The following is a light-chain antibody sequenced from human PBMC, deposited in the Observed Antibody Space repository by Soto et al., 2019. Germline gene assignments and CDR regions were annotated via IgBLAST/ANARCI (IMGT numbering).Light chain of an antibody. J-gene: IGKJ2*02. CDR1: QNVGNN. CDR3: QQRSRWPRGT. Sequence: MLTQSPATLSLSPGESATLSCRASQNVGNNLAWYQQKSGQAPRLLIYAASDRATGVPARFSGRMSGTDFTLTISSLEPEDFATYFCQQRSRWPRGTFGRGTKLE. V-gene: IGKV3-11*01. CDR2: AAS.